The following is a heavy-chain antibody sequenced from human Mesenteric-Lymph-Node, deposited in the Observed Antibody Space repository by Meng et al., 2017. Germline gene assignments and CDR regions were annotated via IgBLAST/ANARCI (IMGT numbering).Heavy chain of an antibody. CDR2: IRGDGNNI. Sequence: GGSLRLSCVASGFTFSDYAISWVRQAPGKGLEWVSYIRGDGNNIYYTNSVKGRFTISRDNAKNSLYLQMNSLRAEDTAVYFCARDYFHYYGLDVWGQGTTVTVSS. CDR1: GFTFSDYA. D-gene: IGHD3-10*01. J-gene: IGHJ6*02. V-gene: IGHV3-48*03. CDR3: ARDYFHYYGLDV.